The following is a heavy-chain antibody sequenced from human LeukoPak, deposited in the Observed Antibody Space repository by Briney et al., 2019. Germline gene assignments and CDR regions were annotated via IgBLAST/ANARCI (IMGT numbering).Heavy chain of an antibody. Sequence: ASVKVSCKASGYTFTKYAISWVRQAPGQGLEWMGWISGHNGNTKYAQEFQGRVTMTTATSTSTAYMELRSLTSDDTAVYYCARVTLSVAGDFYYYYGLDVWAQGTTVTVSS. J-gene: IGHJ6*02. CDR2: ISGHNGNT. V-gene: IGHV1-18*01. D-gene: IGHD6-19*01. CDR1: GYTFTKYA. CDR3: ARVTLSVAGDFYYYYGLDV.